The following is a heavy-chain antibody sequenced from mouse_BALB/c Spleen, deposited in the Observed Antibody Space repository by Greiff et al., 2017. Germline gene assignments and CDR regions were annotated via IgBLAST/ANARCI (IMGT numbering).Heavy chain of an antibody. CDR2: IDPENGDT. J-gene: IGHJ4*01. V-gene: IGHV14-4*02. D-gene: IGHD3-2*01. CDR1: GFNIKDYY. Sequence: EVQLQHSGAELVRPGASVKLSCTASGFNIKDYYMHWVKQRPEQGLEWIGWIDPENGDTEYAPKFQGKATMTADTSSNTAYLQLSSLTSEDTAVYYCNRQLGRPYAMDYWGQGTSVTVSS. CDR3: NRQLGRPYAMDY.